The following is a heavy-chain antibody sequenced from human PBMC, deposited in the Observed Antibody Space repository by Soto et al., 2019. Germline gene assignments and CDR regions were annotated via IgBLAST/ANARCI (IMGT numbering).Heavy chain of an antibody. CDR3: AKSVGYCSSTSCHYYYYMDV. Sequence: GGSLRLSCAASGFTFSSYAMSWVRQAPGKGLEWVSAISGSGGSTYYADSVKGRFTISRDNSKNTLYLQMNSLRAEDTAVYYWAKSVGYCSSTSCHYYYYMDVWGKGTTVTVSS. D-gene: IGHD2-2*01. CDR1: GFTFSSYA. CDR2: ISGSGGST. J-gene: IGHJ6*03. V-gene: IGHV3-23*01.